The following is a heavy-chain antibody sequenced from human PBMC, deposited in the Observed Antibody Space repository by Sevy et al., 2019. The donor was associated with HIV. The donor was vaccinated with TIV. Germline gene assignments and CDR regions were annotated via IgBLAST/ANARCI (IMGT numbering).Heavy chain of an antibody. D-gene: IGHD3-16*02. V-gene: IGHV3-73*01. CDR3: TRELTYYDYVWGSYRYTGYYGMDV. CDR2: IRSKANSYAT. Sequence: GESLKISCAASGFTFSGFAMHWVRQASGKGLEWVGRIRSKANSYATAYAASVKGRFTISRDDSKNTAYLQMNSLKTEDTAVYYCTRELTYYDYVWGSYRYTGYYGMDVWGQGTTVTVSS. J-gene: IGHJ6*02. CDR1: GFTFSGFA.